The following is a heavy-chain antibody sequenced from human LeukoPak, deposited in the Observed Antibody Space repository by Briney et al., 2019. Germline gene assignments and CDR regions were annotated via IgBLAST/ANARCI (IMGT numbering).Heavy chain of an antibody. CDR1: GGSISSYY. CDR3: ARDAKYYYGSRTFFFYEH. V-gene: IGHV4-4*07. D-gene: IGHD3-10*01. J-gene: IGHJ4*02. CDR2: IYTSGST. Sequence: SETLSLTCTVSGGSISSYYWSWIRQPAGKGLEWIGRIYTSGSTNYNPSLKSRVTMSTDPSKNQFSLKLSSVTAADTAIYYCARDAKYYYGSRTFFFYEHWGQGTLLTVSS.